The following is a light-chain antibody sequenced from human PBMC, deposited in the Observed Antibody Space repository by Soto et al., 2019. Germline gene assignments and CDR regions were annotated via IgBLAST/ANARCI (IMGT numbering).Light chain of an antibody. Sequence: DIQMTQSPSTLSASAGDRVTISCRASQSIQTWLAWYQQKPGKAPKLLIFDASALASGVSSRFSGSGSGAEFTLTISSRQADDFATYYCQQYESYPYTFGRGTRLEIK. J-gene: IGKJ2*01. CDR2: DAS. CDR3: QQYESYPYT. V-gene: IGKV1-5*01. CDR1: QSIQTW.